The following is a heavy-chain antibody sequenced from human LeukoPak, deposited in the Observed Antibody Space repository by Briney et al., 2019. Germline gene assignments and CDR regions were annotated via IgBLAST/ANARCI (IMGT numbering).Heavy chain of an antibody. V-gene: IGHV3-30-3*01. D-gene: IGHD4-23*01. Sequence: GGSLRLSCAASGFTFSSYAMHWVPQAPGKGLEWVAVISYDASNKYYTDSVKGRFTISRDNSKNMLYLQMDSLRVEDTAVYHCAREEYGGVYFYYWGQGTLVTVSS. CDR1: GFTFSSYA. J-gene: IGHJ4*02. CDR3: AREEYGGVYFYY. CDR2: ISYDASNK.